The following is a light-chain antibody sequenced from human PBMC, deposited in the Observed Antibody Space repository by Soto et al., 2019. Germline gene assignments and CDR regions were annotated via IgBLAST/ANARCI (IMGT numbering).Light chain of an antibody. J-gene: IGKJ1*01. V-gene: IGKV3-20*01. CDR3: QLYSGSPWT. CDR1: QSISHNY. Sequence: IVLTQSPGTLSLSPGERATLSCRASQSISHNYLAWYQQEPGQAPRLLIHGVSIRATGIPDRFSGSGSGIDFTLSISRLEPEDFAVYYCQLYSGSPWTFGQGTKVEIK. CDR2: GVS.